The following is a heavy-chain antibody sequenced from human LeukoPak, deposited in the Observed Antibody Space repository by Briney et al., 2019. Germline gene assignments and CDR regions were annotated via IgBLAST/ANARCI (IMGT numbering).Heavy chain of an antibody. Sequence: GASVKVSCKASGYTFTSYYMHWVRQAPGQGLEWMGIINPSGGSTSYAQKFQGRVTMTRDTSISTAYMELSRLRSDDTAVYYCARDRGQSAAIEGADYWGQGTLVTVSS. CDR3: ARDRGQSAAIEGADY. CDR1: GYTFTSYY. V-gene: IGHV1-46*01. D-gene: IGHD2-2*01. CDR2: INPSGGST. J-gene: IGHJ4*02.